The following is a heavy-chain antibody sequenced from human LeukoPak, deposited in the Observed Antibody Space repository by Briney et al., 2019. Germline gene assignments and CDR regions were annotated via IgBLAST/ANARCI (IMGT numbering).Heavy chain of an antibody. V-gene: IGHV3-23*01. Sequence: PGGSLRLSCAASGLTFSSYAMSWVRQAPGKGLEWVLAISGAGGGTYYADSVKGRFTISRDNSKNTLYLQMNSLRAEDTAVYYCAKYLAGSAIRYYFDYWGQGALVTVSS. J-gene: IGHJ4*02. D-gene: IGHD2-15*01. CDR1: GLTFSSYA. CDR3: AKYLAGSAIRYYFDY. CDR2: ISGAGGGT.